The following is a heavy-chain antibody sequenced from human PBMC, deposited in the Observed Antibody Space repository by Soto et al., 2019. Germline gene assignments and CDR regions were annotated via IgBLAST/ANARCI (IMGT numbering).Heavy chain of an antibody. CDR2: IYYSGST. Sequence: ASETLSLTCTVSGGSISSGGYYWSWIRQHPGKGLEWIGYIYYSGSTYYNPSLKSRVTISVDTSKNQFSLKLSSVTAADTAVYYCARDQGATAYYAFDIWGQGTMVTVSS. J-gene: IGHJ3*02. V-gene: IGHV4-31*03. D-gene: IGHD1-26*01. CDR1: GGSISSGGYY. CDR3: ARDQGATAYYAFDI.